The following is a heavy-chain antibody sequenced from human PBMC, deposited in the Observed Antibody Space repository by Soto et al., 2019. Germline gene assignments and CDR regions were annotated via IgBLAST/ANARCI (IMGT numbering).Heavy chain of an antibody. D-gene: IGHD3-10*01. V-gene: IGHV3-23*01. CDR1: GFTFSSYA. Sequence: HPGGSLRLSCAASGFTFSSYAMSWVRQAPGKGLEWVSAISGSGGSTYYADSVKGRFTISRDNSKNTLYLQMNSLRAEDTAVYYCAKPETPPGVIPHYYYYYGMDVWGQGTTVTVSS. CDR3: AKPETPPGVIPHYYYYYGMDV. CDR2: ISGSGGST. J-gene: IGHJ6*02.